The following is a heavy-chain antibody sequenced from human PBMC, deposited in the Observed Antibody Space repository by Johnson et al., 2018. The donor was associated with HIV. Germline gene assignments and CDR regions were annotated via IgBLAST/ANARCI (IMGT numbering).Heavy chain of an antibody. J-gene: IGHJ3*02. D-gene: IGHD2-21*02. CDR2: ISYDGSNK. CDR3: ARPHIVVVTAGYAFDI. Sequence: VQLVESGGGVVQPGRSLRLSCAASGFTFSSYAMHWVRQAPGKGLEWVSVISYDGSNKYNADSVKGRFTISRDNSKKMLYLHMNSLRAEDTAVYYCARPHIVVVTAGYAFDIWGQGTMVIVSS. CDR1: GFTFSSYA. V-gene: IGHV3-30-3*01.